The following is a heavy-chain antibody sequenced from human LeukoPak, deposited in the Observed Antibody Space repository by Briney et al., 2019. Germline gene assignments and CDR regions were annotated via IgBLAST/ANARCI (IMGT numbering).Heavy chain of an antibody. CDR2: IDPTDSYT. J-gene: IGHJ4*02. D-gene: IGHD3-9*01. V-gene: IGHV5-10-1*01. Sequence: GESLKTSCKGSGYSFTNKWISWVRQMPGKGLEWMGRIDPTDSYTDYSPSFQGHVTISADKSISTAYLQWSSLKASDTAMYYCARHQDYDILAGYYPLDYWGQGTLVTVSS. CDR3: ARHQDYDILAGYYPLDY. CDR1: GYSFTNKW.